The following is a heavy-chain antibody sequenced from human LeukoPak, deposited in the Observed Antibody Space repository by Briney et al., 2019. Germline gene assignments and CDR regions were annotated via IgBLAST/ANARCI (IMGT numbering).Heavy chain of an antibody. CDR1: GFTFSDYY. CDR2: ISSSGSTI. V-gene: IGHV3-11*01. Sequence: PGGSLRLSCAASGFTFSDYYMSWIRQAPGKGLEWVSYISSSGSTIYYADSVKGRFTISRDNAKNSLYLQMNSLRAEDTAVYYCASGGYYYDSSGYYEAYYFDYWGQGALVTVSS. D-gene: IGHD3-22*01. J-gene: IGHJ4*02. CDR3: ASGGYYYDSSGYYEAYYFDY.